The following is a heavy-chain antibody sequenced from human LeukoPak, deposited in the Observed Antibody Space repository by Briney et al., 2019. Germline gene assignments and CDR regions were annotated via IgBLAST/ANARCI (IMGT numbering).Heavy chain of an antibody. CDR3: ARSPPQYYYDSSGYSDFDY. CDR2: IYSSGST. J-gene: IGHJ4*02. D-gene: IGHD3-22*01. CDR1: GGSISSSSYY. Sequence: PSETLSLTCAVSGGSISSSSYYWGWIRQPPGKGLEWIGSIYSSGSTYYNPSLKSRVTISVDTSKNQFSLKLSSVTAADTAVYYCARSPPQYYYDSSGYSDFDYWGQGTLVTVSS. V-gene: IGHV4-39*01.